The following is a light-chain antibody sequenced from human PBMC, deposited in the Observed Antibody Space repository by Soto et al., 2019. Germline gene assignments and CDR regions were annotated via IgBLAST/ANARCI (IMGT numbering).Light chain of an antibody. CDR3: HQYGASPT. J-gene: IGKJ4*01. Sequence: EIVLTQSPGTLSLSPGERVTLSCRASQSVNSNSLAWYQQKRGQPPRLLIYGASSRATGTPDRFSGSGSGTDFNLTIRVLEPEDFAFYFCHQYGASPTFGGGTTV. V-gene: IGKV3-20*01. CDR2: GAS. CDR1: QSVNSNS.